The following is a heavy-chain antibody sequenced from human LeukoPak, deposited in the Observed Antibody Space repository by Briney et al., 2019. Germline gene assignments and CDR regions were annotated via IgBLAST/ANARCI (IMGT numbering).Heavy chain of an antibody. CDR3: ARVYSPGLGNDAFDI. V-gene: IGHV1-69*13. J-gene: IGHJ3*02. CDR1: EGTFSSYA. D-gene: IGHD7-27*01. Sequence: SVKVSCEASEGTFSSYAISWVRQAPGQGLEWMGGIIPIFGTANYAQRFQGRVTITADESTSTAYMELSSLRSEDTAVYYCARVYSPGLGNDAFDIWGQGTMVTVSS. CDR2: IIPIFGTA.